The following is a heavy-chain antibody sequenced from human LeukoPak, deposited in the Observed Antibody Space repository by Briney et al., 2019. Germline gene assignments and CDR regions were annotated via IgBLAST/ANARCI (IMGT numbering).Heavy chain of an antibody. V-gene: IGHV4-34*01. Sequence: SETLSLTCAVYGGSFSGYYWIWIRQPPGKGLEWIGEINHSASTNYNPSLKSRVTISVDTSRNQFSLKLSSVNAADTAVYYCARGLNYYDNSDHYYLDYWGQGTLVTVSS. J-gene: IGHJ4*02. CDR1: GGSFSGYY. CDR3: ARGLNYYDNSDHYYLDY. D-gene: IGHD3-22*01. CDR2: INHSAST.